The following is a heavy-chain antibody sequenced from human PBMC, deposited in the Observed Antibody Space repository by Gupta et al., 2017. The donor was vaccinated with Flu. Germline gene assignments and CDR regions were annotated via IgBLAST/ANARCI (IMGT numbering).Heavy chain of an antibody. V-gene: IGHV1-8*01. Sequence: QVQLVQSGAEVKKPGASVKVSCTASGYTFTSYDINWVRQATGQGLEWMGWMNPNSGNTGYAQKFQGRVTMTRNTSISTAYMELSSLRSEDTAVYYCARGLKGQLQPPGPRGRGWYFDLWGRGTLVTVSS. CDR3: ARGLKGQLQPPGPRGRGWYFDL. J-gene: IGHJ2*01. CDR1: GYTFTSYD. CDR2: MNPNSGNT. D-gene: IGHD6-13*01.